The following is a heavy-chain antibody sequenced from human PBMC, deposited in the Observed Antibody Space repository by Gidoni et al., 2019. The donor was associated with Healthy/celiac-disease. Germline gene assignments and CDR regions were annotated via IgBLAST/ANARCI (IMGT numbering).Heavy chain of an antibody. D-gene: IGHD3-22*01. Sequence: QVQLQQWGAGLLKPSATLSLTCAVYGGSFSGYYWSWIRQPPGKGLEWIGEINQSGSTNYNPSLKSRVTISVDTSKNQFSLKLSSVTAADTAVYYCASHSGYYDYWGQGTLVTVSS. CDR3: ASHSGYYDY. CDR1: GGSFSGYY. CDR2: INQSGST. V-gene: IGHV4-34*01. J-gene: IGHJ4*02.